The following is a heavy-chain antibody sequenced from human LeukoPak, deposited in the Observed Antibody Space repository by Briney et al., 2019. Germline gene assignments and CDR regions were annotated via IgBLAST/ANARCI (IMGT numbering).Heavy chain of an antibody. J-gene: IGHJ6*02. D-gene: IGHD6-6*01. CDR3: AREASHYGMDV. Sequence: GGSLRLSCAASGFTFSSYAMSWVRQAPGKGLEWVSYISSSGSTIYYADSVKGRFTISRDNAKNSLYLQMNSLRAEDTAVYYCAREASHYGMDVWGQGTTVAVSS. CDR1: GFTFSSYA. V-gene: IGHV3-48*04. CDR2: ISSSGSTI.